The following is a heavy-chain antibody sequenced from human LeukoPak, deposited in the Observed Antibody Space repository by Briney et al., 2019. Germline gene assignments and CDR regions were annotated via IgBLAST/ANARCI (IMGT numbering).Heavy chain of an antibody. CDR1: GGSISSSSYY. CDR3: ARVRGGGAGPEPVTFDY. J-gene: IGHJ4*02. V-gene: IGHV4-39*07. CDR2: IYYSGST. Sequence: SETLSLTCTVSGGSISSSSYYWGWIRQPPGKGLEWIGSIYYSGSTYYNPSLKSRVTISVDTSKNQFSLKLSSVTAADTAVYYCARVRGGGAGPEPVTFDYWGQGTLVTVSS. D-gene: IGHD1-14*01.